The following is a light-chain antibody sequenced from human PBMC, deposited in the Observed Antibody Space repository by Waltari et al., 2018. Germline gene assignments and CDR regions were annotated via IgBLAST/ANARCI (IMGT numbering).Light chain of an antibody. Sequence: QSVVTQDSSLSVSPGGTVTLSDGLIGGSLSNYNNLSVYQQTPGQAPRTLIHSTETRSSGVPGRFSGSIVGSKAVLTITGAQADDENHYYCLLLVGNGIWVFGGGTKLTVL. CDR1: GGSLSNYNN. V-gene: IGLV8-61*01. CDR3: LLLVGNGIWV. CDR2: STE. J-gene: IGLJ3*02.